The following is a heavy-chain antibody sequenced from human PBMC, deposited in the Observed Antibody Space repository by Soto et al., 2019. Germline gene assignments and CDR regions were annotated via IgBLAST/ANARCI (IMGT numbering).Heavy chain of an antibody. D-gene: IGHD3-9*01. J-gene: IGHJ4*02. V-gene: IGHV3-9*01. CDR3: AKFLGPNFRTGYYGFDY. Sequence: EVQLVESGGGLVQPGRSLRLSCAASGFTFDDYAMHWVRQAPGKGLEWVSGISWNSGSIGYADSVKGRFTISRDNAKNSLYLQMNSLRAEDTALYYCAKFLGPNFRTGYYGFDYWGQGTLVTVSS. CDR1: GFTFDDYA. CDR2: ISWNSGSI.